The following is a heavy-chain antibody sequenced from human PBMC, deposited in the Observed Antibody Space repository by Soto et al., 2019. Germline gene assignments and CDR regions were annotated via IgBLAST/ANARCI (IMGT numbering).Heavy chain of an antibody. Sequence: AGSLRLSCADSGFTFSSYAMSWVRQAPGKGLEWVPAISSSGSSIYYADSVKGRFTISRDNAKNSLYLQMNSLRDEDTAVYYCARDGIAVAGHYYYYYGMDVWGQGTTVTVSS. D-gene: IGHD6-19*01. CDR2: ISSSGSSI. CDR3: ARDGIAVAGHYYYYYGMDV. CDR1: GFTFSSYA. J-gene: IGHJ6*02. V-gene: IGHV3-48*02.